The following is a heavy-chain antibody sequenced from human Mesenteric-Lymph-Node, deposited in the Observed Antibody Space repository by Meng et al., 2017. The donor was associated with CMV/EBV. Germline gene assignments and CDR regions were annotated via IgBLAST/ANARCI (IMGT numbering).Heavy chain of an antibody. D-gene: IGHD3-10*01. J-gene: IGHJ4*02. V-gene: IGHV3-74*01. CDR1: GFSFSDYW. CDR2: INDDGRSI. CDR3: TREHFYGSGSSLLPDY. Sequence: SGFSFSDYWMHWVRQVPGEGLMWISRINDDGRSITYAESVKGRFRTSRDNVKNTLYLQMNSLRVEDTAIYYCTREHFYGSGSSLLPDYWGQGTLVTVSS.